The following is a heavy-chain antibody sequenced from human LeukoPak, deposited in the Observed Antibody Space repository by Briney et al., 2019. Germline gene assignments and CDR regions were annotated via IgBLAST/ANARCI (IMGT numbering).Heavy chain of an antibody. Sequence: SETLSLTCTVSGYSISSGYYWGWIRQSPGKGLEWIEIISHSGSTYDNPSLKSRVTISLDTSKNQISLRLRSVAAADTAVYYCARGGPAMALDYWGQGTLVTVSS. CDR2: ISHSGST. J-gene: IGHJ4*02. CDR3: ARGGPAMALDY. V-gene: IGHV4-38-2*02. D-gene: IGHD5-18*01. CDR1: GYSISSGYY.